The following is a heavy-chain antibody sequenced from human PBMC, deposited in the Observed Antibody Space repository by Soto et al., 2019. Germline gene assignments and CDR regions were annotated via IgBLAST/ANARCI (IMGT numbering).Heavy chain of an antibody. CDR1: GGSISGTSSY. CDR3: AREFKAVAGFDAFDI. J-gene: IGHJ3*02. CDR2: VFYNGST. Sequence: QLQLQESGPGLVKPSETLSLTCTVSGGSISGTSSYWSWIRQSPGKGLEWIGNVFYNGSTNFNPSLKDRVPISVATSKNQFSLKLSSVTSADTALYYCAREFKAVAGFDAFDIWGQGTMVTVSS. D-gene: IGHD6-19*01. V-gene: IGHV4-39*01.